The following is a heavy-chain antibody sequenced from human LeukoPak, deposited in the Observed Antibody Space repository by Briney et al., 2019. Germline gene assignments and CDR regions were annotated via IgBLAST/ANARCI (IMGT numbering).Heavy chain of an antibody. V-gene: IGHV3-48*03. Sequence: GGSLRLSCAAYGLTFISPEMTSVRQATGRGVEWIGYITDGGGRTDYADSVRGRFTISRDDAKDSLCLEMHSLRVEDTAVYHCVRDLGSWIWLDTWGRGTLVTVSS. CDR3: VRDLGSWIWLDT. J-gene: IGHJ5*02. CDR2: ITDGGGRT. D-gene: IGHD1-1*01. CDR1: GLTFISPE.